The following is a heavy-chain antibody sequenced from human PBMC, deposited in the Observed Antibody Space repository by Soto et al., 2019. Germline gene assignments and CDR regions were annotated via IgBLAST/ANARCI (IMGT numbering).Heavy chain of an antibody. CDR1: GFTFGDYA. CDR3: TRYARFLEWLTDAFDI. D-gene: IGHD3-3*01. J-gene: IGHJ3*02. CDR2: IRSKAYGGTT. Sequence: GGSLRLSCTASGFTFGDYAMSWFRQAPGKGLEWVGFIRSKAYGGTTEYAASVKGRFTISRDDSKSIAYLQMNSLKTEDTAVYYCTRYARFLEWLTDAFDIWGQGTMVTVSS. V-gene: IGHV3-49*03.